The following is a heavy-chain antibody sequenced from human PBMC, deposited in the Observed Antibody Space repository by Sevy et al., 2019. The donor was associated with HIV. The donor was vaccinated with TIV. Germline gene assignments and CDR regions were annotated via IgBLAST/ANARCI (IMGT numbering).Heavy chain of an antibody. CDR1: GGTFSTYI. CDR2: VIASVNMA. D-gene: IGHD2-21*02. J-gene: IGHJ4*02. V-gene: IGHV1-69*10. CDR3: ATAMPCGGDCYYFDS. Sequence: ASVKVSCKASGGTFSTYIINWVRQAPGQGLEWMGGVIASVNMANSAQKFQGRVTITADGSTSTAYMELSSLTSEDTAIYYCATAMPCGGDCYYFDSWGQGTRVTDSS.